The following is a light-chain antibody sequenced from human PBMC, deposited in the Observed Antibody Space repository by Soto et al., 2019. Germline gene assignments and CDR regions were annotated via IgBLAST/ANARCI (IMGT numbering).Light chain of an antibody. CDR2: DAS. Sequence: DIQITQSPSTLSGSVGDRVTITCRASQTISSWLAWFQQKPGQAPKLLIYDASSLESGVPSRFSGSRSGTEFTLTISSLQPDDFATYYCQEYSSFSFGQGTKVDI. CDR1: QTISSW. CDR3: QEYSSFS. J-gene: IGKJ1*01. V-gene: IGKV1-5*01.